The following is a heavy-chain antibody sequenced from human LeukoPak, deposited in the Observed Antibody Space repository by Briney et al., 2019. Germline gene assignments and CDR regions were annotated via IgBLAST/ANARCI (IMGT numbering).Heavy chain of an antibody. V-gene: IGHV4-4*07. D-gene: IGHD1-26*01. CDR3: ARDSVGATTSWSDY. CDR1: GVSLSIYY. CDR2: ISASGST. Sequence: SETLSLTCTVSGVSLSIYYWSWIRQPAGKGLKYIGRISASGSTNYNPSLKSRVTISVDKSKNQFSLRLSSVTAADTAVYYCARDSVGATTSWSDYWGQGTLVTVSS. J-gene: IGHJ4*02.